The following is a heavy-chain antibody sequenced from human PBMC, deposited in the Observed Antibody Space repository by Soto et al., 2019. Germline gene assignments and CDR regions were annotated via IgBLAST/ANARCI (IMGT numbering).Heavy chain of an antibody. V-gene: IGHV3-11*01. J-gene: IGHJ4*02. Sequence: PWWCLRLCCAACGFTFRVYVMSWIFKAPGKGLEWVSYISSSGSTIYYADSVKGRFTISRDNAKNSLYLQMNSLRAEDTAVYYCARWGSGSKYPFDYWGQGTLVTVSS. D-gene: IGHD2-15*01. CDR3: ARWGSGSKYPFDY. CDR2: ISSSGSTI. CDR1: GFTFRVYV.